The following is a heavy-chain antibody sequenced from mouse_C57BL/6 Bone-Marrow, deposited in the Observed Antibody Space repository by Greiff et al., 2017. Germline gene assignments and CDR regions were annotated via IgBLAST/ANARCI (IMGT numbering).Heavy chain of an antibody. Sequence: EVMLVESGGGLVQPGGSMKLSCAASRFTFSDAWMDWVRQSPEKGLGWVAEIRNQANNHATYYAESVKGRFTITRDDPKSSVYLQMNSFRAEDTGIYYCTRADYRLFAYWGQGTLVTVSA. D-gene: IGHD2-14*01. CDR1: RFTFSDAW. CDR2: IRNQANNHAT. J-gene: IGHJ3*01. CDR3: TRADYRLFAY. V-gene: IGHV6-6*01.